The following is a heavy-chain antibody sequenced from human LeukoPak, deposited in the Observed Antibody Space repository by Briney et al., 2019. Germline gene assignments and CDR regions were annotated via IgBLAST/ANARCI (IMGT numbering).Heavy chain of an antibody. CDR2: IKQDGSEK. Sequence: GGSLRLSCAAPGFTFSSYWMSWVRQAPGKGLEWVANIKQDGSEKHYVDSVKGRFTISRDNAKNSLYLQMNSLRAEDTAVYYCARDANWFDPWGQGTLVTVSS. J-gene: IGHJ5*02. CDR3: ARDANWFDP. V-gene: IGHV3-7*01. CDR1: GFTFSSYW.